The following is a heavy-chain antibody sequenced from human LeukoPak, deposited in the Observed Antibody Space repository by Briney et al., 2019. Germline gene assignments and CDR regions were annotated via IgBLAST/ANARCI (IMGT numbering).Heavy chain of an antibody. Sequence: SVKVSCKASGGTFSSYAISWVRQAPGQGLEWMGGIIPIFGTANYAQKFQGRVTITTDESTSTAYMELSSLRSEDTAVYYCARGNPYYYDSSGYLSFDYWGRGTLVTVSS. CDR2: IIPIFGTA. CDR3: ARGNPYYYDSSGYLSFDY. J-gene: IGHJ4*02. D-gene: IGHD3-22*01. CDR1: GGTFSSYA. V-gene: IGHV1-69*05.